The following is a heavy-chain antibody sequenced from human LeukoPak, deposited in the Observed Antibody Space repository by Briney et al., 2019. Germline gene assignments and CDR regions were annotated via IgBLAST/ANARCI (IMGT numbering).Heavy chain of an antibody. CDR2: ISSSSSYI. J-gene: IGHJ6*03. Sequence: GGSLRLSCAASGFTFSSYSMNWVRQAPGKGLEWVSSISSSSSYIYYADSVKGRFTISRDNAKNSLYLQMNSLRAEDTAVYYXXXXXXXXXXQWGYYYYYMDVWGKGTTVTVSS. CDR1: GFTFSSYS. V-gene: IGHV3-21*01. CDR3: XXXXXXXXXQWGYYYYYMDV. D-gene: IGHD7-27*01.